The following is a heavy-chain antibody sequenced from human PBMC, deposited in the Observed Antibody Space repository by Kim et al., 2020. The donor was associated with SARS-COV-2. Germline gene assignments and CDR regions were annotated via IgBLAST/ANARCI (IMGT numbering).Heavy chain of an antibody. CDR3: ARGRSPGY. Sequence: GSTNYHPSRKSRVTISVDTSKNQLSLKLSSVTAADTAVYYCARGRSPGYWGQGTLVTVSS. J-gene: IGHJ4*02. CDR2: GST. V-gene: IGHV4-34*01.